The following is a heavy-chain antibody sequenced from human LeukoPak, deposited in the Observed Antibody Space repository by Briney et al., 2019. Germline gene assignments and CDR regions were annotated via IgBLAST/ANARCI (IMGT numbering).Heavy chain of an antibody. D-gene: IGHD2-21*02. V-gene: IGHV3-23*01. CDR3: AKEAPAYCGGDCYSDY. J-gene: IGHJ4*02. CDR1: GFTFSSYA. Sequence: GGSLRLSCAASGFTFSSYAMSWVRQAPGKGLEWVSAISGSGGSTYYADSVKGRFTISRDNSKNTLYLQMNSLRAEDTAVYYCAKEAPAYCGGDCYSDYWGQGTLVTVSS. CDR2: ISGSGGST.